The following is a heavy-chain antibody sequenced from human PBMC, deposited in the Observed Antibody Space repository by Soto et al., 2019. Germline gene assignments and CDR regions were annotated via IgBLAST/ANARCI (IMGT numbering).Heavy chain of an antibody. CDR1: GFTFSSYA. CDR3: ANRPRYDLDYYYGMDV. CDR2: ISGSGGST. V-gene: IGHV3-23*01. D-gene: IGHD3-3*01. J-gene: IGHJ6*02. Sequence: PGGSLRLSCAASGFTFSSYAMSWVRQAPGKGLEWVSAISGSGGSTYYADSVKGRFTISRDNSKNTLYLQMNSLRAEDTAVYYCANRPRYDLDYYYGMDVWGQGTTVTVSS.